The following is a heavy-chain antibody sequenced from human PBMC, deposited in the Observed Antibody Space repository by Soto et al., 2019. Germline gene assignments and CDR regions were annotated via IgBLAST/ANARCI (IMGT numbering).Heavy chain of an antibody. J-gene: IGHJ4*02. Sequence: XXTLCLTCTVSGGSIISYYWSCIRQPPGQGLEWTGSXYYSGXNNYTPYLNSRXTMSVETSXKQLKLKMSSVTDADTAVYYCARHETLHGAYDYWGKGTLVTVYS. D-gene: IGHD4-17*01. V-gene: IGHV4-59*08. CDR2: XYYSGXN. CDR3: ARHETLHGAYDY. CDR1: GGSIISYY.